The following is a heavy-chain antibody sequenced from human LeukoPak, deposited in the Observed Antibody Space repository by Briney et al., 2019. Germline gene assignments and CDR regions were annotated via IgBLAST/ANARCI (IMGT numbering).Heavy chain of an antibody. D-gene: IGHD5-18*01. V-gene: IGHV3-23*01. CDR2: ISGSGGST. CDR1: GFTFSSYA. J-gene: IGHJ4*02. Sequence: SGGSLRLSCAASGFTFSSYAMSWVRQAPGKGLEWVSAISGSGGSTYYADSVKGRFTISRDNSKNTLYLQMNSLRAEDTALYYCAKGNSDIDTAFDNWGQGTLVTVSS. CDR3: AKGNSDIDTAFDN.